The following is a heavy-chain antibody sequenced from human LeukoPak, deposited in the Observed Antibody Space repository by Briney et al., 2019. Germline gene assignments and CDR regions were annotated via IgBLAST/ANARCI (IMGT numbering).Heavy chain of an antibody. CDR3: AARGYCSSTSCLLEY. CDR2: INSDGSSI. J-gene: IGHJ4*02. Sequence: PGGSLRLSCAASGFTFSDYWMHWVRQAPGKGLEWVSRINSDGSSISYADSVKGRFTISRDNAKNTVFLQMNSLRVEDTAVYYCAARGYCSSTSCLLEYWGQGTLVTVSS. V-gene: IGHV3-74*01. CDR1: GFTFSDYW. D-gene: IGHD2-2*01.